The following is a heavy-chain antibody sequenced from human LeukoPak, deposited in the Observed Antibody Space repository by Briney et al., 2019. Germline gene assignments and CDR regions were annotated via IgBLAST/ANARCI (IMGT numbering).Heavy chain of an antibody. Sequence: GGSLRLSCAASGFTFSSYSMDWVRQAPGRGLEWVSVISSSSSYIYSADSVKGRFTISRDDAKNSLYLQMNSLRAEDTAVYYCARAQGYGFNSYSFDYWGQGTLVTVSS. CDR2: ISSSSSYI. CDR1: GFTFSSYS. CDR3: ARAQGYGFNSYSFDY. J-gene: IGHJ4*02. D-gene: IGHD5-24*01. V-gene: IGHV3-21*01.